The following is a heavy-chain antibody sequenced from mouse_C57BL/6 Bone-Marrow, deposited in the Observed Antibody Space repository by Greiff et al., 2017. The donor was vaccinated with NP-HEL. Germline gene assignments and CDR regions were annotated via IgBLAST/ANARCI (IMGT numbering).Heavy chain of an antibody. Sequence: QVQLQQSGAELVRPGASVTLSCKASGYTFTDYEMHWVKQTPVHGLEWIGAIDPETGGTAYNQKFKGKAILTADKSSSTAYMELRSLTSEDSAVYYCTRVNLYYFDYWGQGTTLTVSP. CDR3: TRVNLYYFDY. D-gene: IGHD6-1*01. CDR2: IDPETGGT. V-gene: IGHV1-15*01. CDR1: GYTFTDYE. J-gene: IGHJ2*01.